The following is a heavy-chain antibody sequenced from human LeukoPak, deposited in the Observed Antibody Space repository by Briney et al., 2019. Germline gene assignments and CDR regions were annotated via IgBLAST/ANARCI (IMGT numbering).Heavy chain of an antibody. Sequence: GGSLRLSCAASGFTFSTYWMHWVRQAPGKGLVWVSRIKGDGTITTYADSVRGRFTISRDNAKNTLYLQMNSLRAEDTAVYYCARGVGSTMRAPFDFWGQGMLVTVSS. CDR3: ARGVGSTMRAPFDF. D-gene: IGHD1-26*01. J-gene: IGHJ4*02. V-gene: IGHV3-74*03. CDR1: GFTFSTYW. CDR2: IKGDGTIT.